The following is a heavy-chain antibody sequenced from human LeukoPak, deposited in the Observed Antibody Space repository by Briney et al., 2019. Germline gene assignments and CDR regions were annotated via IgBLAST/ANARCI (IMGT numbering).Heavy chain of an antibody. CDR2: IYSGGST. D-gene: IGHD3-9*01. CDR1: GFTVSSHY. CDR3: ARGYYDISVDPPTIDY. V-gene: IGHV3-66*01. Sequence: GGSLTLSCAASGFTVSSHYMSWVRQAPGKGLEWVSDIYSGGSTYYGDSVKGRFTVSRDKSKNTLYLQMNSLRAEDTAVYYCARGYYDISVDPPTIDYWGEGTVDSVPT. J-gene: IGHJ4*02.